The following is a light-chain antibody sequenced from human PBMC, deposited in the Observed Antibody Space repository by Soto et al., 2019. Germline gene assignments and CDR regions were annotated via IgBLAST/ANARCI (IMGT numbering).Light chain of an antibody. Sequence: DIQMTQSPYSLSASVGDRVTITCRASQSISDSLNWYQHKPGTAPNLLIYAASSLQSEVPSRFTGGGSWTDFTLTISSLEPEDFVTYFGHHSFIFHANIGGGTKGETK. CDR3: HHSFIFHAN. CDR2: AAS. CDR1: QSISDS. J-gene: IGKJ4*01. V-gene: IGKV1-39*01.